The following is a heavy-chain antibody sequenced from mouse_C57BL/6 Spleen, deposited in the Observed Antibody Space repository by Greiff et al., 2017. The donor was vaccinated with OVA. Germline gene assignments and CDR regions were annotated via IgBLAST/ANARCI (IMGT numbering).Heavy chain of an antibody. CDR2: IYPGDGDT. V-gene: IGHV1-82*01. Sequence: QVQLKESGPELVKPGASVKISCKASGYAFSSSWMNWVKQRPGKGLEWIGRIYPGDGDTNYNGKFKGKATLTADKSSSTAYMQLSSLTSEDSAVYFCARCSYSNYDAMDYWGQGTSVTVSS. D-gene: IGHD2-5*01. J-gene: IGHJ4*01. CDR3: ARCSYSNYDAMDY. CDR1: GYAFSSSW.